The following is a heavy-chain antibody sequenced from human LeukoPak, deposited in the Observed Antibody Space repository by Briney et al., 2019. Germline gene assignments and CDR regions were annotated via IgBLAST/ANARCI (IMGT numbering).Heavy chain of an antibody. Sequence: PGESLKISCKGSGYSFTSYWIGWVRQTPGKGLEWMGIIYPGDSDTRYSPSFQGQVTISADKSISTAYLQWSSLKASDTAMYYCARRLRGYYDSSGYYSFDYWGQGTLVTVSS. V-gene: IGHV5-51*03. CDR2: IYPGDSDT. J-gene: IGHJ4*02. D-gene: IGHD3-22*01. CDR1: GYSFTSYW. CDR3: ARRLRGYYDSSGYYSFDY.